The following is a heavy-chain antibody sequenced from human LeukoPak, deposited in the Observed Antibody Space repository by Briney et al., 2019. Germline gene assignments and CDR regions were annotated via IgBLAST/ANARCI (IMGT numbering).Heavy chain of an antibody. V-gene: IGHV4-30-2*01. CDR3: ARSMKYYYDSSGSRHFDY. Sequence: SQTLSLTCTVSGVSISSGGYYWSWIRQPPGKGLEWIGYIYHSGSTYYNPSLKSRVTISVDRSKNQFSLKLSSVTAADTAVYYCARSMKYYYDSSGSRHFDYWGQGTLVTVSS. CDR1: GVSISSGGYY. CDR2: IYHSGST. D-gene: IGHD3-22*01. J-gene: IGHJ4*02.